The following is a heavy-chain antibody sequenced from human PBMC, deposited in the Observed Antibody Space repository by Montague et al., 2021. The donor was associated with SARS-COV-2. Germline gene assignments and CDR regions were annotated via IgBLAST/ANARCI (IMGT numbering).Heavy chain of an antibody. CDR2: ISGSGGST. CDR3: ARVLGGYYGMDV. J-gene: IGHJ6*02. D-gene: IGHD2/OR15-2a*01. Sequence: SLRLSCAASGFTFSGYAMSWVRQAPGKGLEWVSAISGSGGSTYYADSVKGRFTISRDNSKNTLYLQMNSLRAEDTAVYYCARVLGGYYGMDVWGQGTTVTVSS. CDR1: GFTFSGYA. V-gene: IGHV3-23*01.